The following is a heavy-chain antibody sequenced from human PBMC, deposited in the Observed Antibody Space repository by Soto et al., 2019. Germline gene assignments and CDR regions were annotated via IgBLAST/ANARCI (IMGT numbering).Heavy chain of an antibody. D-gene: IGHD3-3*01. V-gene: IGHV3-7*01. CDR1: GFTFSSYW. CDR3: ARPYDFWSGYYLSY. CDR2: IKQDGSEK. J-gene: IGHJ4*02. Sequence: EVQLVESGGGLVQPGGSLRLSCAASGFTFSSYWMSWVRQAPGKGLEWVANIKQDGSEKYYVDSVKGRFTISRDNAKTSLYLQMNSLSAEDTAVYYWARPYDFWSGYYLSYWGQGTLVTVSS.